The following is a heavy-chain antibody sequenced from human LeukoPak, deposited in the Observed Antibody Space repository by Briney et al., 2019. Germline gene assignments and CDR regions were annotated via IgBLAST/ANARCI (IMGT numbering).Heavy chain of an antibody. V-gene: IGHV4-39*01. J-gene: IGHJ4*02. Sequence: SETLSLTCTVSGDFPSSGAYYWGWIRQAPGKGLAWIGSIYYSGSTFYKASFESRVTMSVDTSKNQFSLKLSSVTAADTAVYYYARLCQVTTCAKFEYWGQGILVPVSS. CDR3: ARLCQVTTCAKFEY. D-gene: IGHD4-17*01. CDR2: IYYSGST. CDR1: GDFPSSGAYY.